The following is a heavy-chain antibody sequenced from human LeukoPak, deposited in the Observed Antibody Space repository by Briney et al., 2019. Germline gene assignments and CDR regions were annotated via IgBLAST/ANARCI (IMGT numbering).Heavy chain of an antibody. J-gene: IGHJ6*02. CDR3: ARDYAGTTGSVYYYYGMDV. CDR2: ISYDGSNK. D-gene: IGHD1-7*01. Sequence: GGSLRLSCAASGFTFSSYAMHWVRQAPGKGLEWVAVISYDGSNKYYAGSVKGRFTISRDNSKNTLYLQMNSLRAEDTAVYYCARDYAGTTGSVYYYYGMDVWGQGTTVTVSS. CDR1: GFTFSSYA. V-gene: IGHV3-30-3*01.